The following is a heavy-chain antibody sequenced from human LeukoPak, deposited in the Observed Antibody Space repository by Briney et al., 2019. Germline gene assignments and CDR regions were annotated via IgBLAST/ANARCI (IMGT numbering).Heavy chain of an antibody. Sequence: QPGRSLRLSCAASGFTFSSYGMHWVRQAPGKGLEWVAAIWYDGSNKYYADSVKGRFTISRDNSKNTLYLQMNSLRAEDTAVYYCAKAWGYCSSTSCSPQPVYYYMDVWGKGTTVTVSS. CDR2: IWYDGSNK. V-gene: IGHV3-33*06. CDR3: AKAWGYCSSTSCSPQPVYYYMDV. J-gene: IGHJ6*03. CDR1: GFTFSSYG. D-gene: IGHD2-2*01.